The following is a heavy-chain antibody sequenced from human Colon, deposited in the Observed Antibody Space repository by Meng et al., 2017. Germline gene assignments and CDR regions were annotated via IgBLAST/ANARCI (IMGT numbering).Heavy chain of an antibody. CDR1: GGSITSSDW. J-gene: IGHJ5*02. Sequence: GEPQEEGRRLVMPSGTLSLTCTVSGGSITSSDWWSWVRQTPGKGRVLIGETYQNGRPNYNPSLKSRVTISVDKSKNQFSLNMTSVTAADTAVYYCAREVVVAGTRNWLDPWGQGILVTVSS. D-gene: IGHD6-19*01. CDR2: TYQNGRP. V-gene: IGHV4-4*02. CDR3: AREVVVAGTRNWLDP.